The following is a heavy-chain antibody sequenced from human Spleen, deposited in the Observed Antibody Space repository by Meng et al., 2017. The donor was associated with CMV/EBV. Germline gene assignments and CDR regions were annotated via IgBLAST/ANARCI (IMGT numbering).Heavy chain of an antibody. J-gene: IGHJ5*02. CDR2: SDPSGGGT. CDR3: SRGRPYCSSTSCYASYNWFDP. V-gene: IGHV1-46*01. Sequence: WRRQAPGEGLGWMGISDPSGGGTSDAQQFQEGLTMMRDTSTNTVYMVMSSLISEATAVYYCSRGRPYCSSTSCYASYNWFDPWGQGTLVTVSS. D-gene: IGHD2-2*01.